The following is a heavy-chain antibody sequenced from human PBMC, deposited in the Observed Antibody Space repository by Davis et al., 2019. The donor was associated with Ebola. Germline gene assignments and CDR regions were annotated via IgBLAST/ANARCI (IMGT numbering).Heavy chain of an antibody. J-gene: IGHJ4*02. CDR1: GFTFSSNS. Sequence: GESLKISCAASGFTFSSNSMNWVRQAPGKGLEWVANIKQDGSEKYYVDSVKGRFTISRDNAKNSLYLQMNSLRAEDTAVYYCARRSHYWGQGTLVTVSS. V-gene: IGHV3-7*01. CDR2: IKQDGSEK. CDR3: ARRSHY. D-gene: IGHD6-6*01.